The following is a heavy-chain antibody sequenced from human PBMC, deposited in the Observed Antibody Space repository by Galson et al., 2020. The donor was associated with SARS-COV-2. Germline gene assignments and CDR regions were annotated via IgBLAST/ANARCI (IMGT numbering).Heavy chain of an antibody. Sequence: GGSLRLSCAASGFTFSNYALHWVRQAPGKGLEWVAVISHAGRIKVYADSVKGRFTISRDNSENMVFLKVSSVRTDDTALYYCARDVSGGGCDIWGQGTMVTVSS. V-gene: IGHV3-30*04. J-gene: IGHJ3*02. CDR2: ISHAGRIK. CDR3: ARDVSGGGCDI. D-gene: IGHD3-16*01. CDR1: GFTFSNYA.